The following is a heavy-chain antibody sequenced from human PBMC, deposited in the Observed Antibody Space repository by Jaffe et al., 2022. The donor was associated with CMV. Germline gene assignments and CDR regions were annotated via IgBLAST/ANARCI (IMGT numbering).Heavy chain of an antibody. Sequence: QVQLQQWGAGLLKPSETLSLTCAVYGGSFSGYYWSWIRQPPGKGLEWIGEINHSGSTNYNPSLKSRVTISVDTSKNQFSLKLSSVTAADTAVYYCARLTGTTPYDFDYWGQGTLVTVSS. CDR3: ARLTGTTPYDFDY. CDR2: INHSGST. J-gene: IGHJ4*02. D-gene: IGHD1-20*01. CDR1: GGSFSGYY. V-gene: IGHV4-34*01.